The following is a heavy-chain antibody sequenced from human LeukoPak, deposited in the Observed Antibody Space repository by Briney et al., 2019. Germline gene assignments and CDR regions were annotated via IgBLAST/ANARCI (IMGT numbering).Heavy chain of an antibody. Sequence: TSETLSLTCTVSGGSISSSSYYWRWIRQPPGKGLEWIGSIYYSGSTYYNPSLKSRVTISVDTSKNQFSLKMSSVTAADTAVYYCARQGDGGRAFDYWGQGTLVTVSS. CDR2: IYYSGST. CDR3: ARQGDGGRAFDY. D-gene: IGHD3-16*01. CDR1: GGSISSSSYY. J-gene: IGHJ4*02. V-gene: IGHV4-39*01.